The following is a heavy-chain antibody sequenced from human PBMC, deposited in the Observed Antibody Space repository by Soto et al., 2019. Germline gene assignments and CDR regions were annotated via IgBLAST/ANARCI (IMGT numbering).Heavy chain of an antibody. CDR3: ARDRRWQQLTYWYFDL. CDR2: IYYSGST. V-gene: IGHV4-31*03. Sequence: QVQLQESGPGLVKPSQTLSLTCTVSGGSISSGGYYWSWIRQHPGKGLEWIGYIYYSGSTYYNPSLKSRVTISVDTSKNQFSLKLSSVTAADTAVYYCARDRRWQQLTYWYFDLWGRGTLVTVSS. J-gene: IGHJ2*01. D-gene: IGHD2-15*01. CDR1: GGSISSGGYY.